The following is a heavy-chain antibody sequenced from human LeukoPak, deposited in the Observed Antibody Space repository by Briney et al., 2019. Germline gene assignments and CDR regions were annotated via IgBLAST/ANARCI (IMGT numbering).Heavy chain of an antibody. J-gene: IGHJ4*02. CDR3: ARDINSNWGRDY. CDR1: GFTFSTYT. V-gene: IGHV3-48*04. Sequence: PGGSLRLSCAASGFTFSTYTMNWVRQAPGKGLEWVSYISSSATIYYADSVKGRFTISRDNAKNSLYLQMNSLRAEDTAVYYCARDINSNWGRDYWGQGTLVTVSS. D-gene: IGHD7-27*01. CDR2: ISSSATI.